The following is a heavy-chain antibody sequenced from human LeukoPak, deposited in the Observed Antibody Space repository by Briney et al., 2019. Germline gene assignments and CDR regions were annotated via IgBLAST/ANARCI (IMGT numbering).Heavy chain of an antibody. Sequence: GASLRLSCAASGFTFSSYTMSWVRDAPGKRLEWVSVISGSGGSTYYADSVKGRFTISRDNSKNTLYLQMNSLRAEDTAVYYCAKDWYITGTTLLFDYWGQGTLVTVSS. D-gene: IGHD1-20*01. CDR2: ISGSGGST. J-gene: IGHJ4*02. V-gene: IGHV3-23*01. CDR1: GFTFSSYT. CDR3: AKDWYITGTTLLFDY.